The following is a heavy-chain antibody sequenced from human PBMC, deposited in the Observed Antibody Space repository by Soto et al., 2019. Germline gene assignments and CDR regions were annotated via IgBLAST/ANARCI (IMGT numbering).Heavy chain of an antibody. D-gene: IGHD6-25*01. CDR2: INKDGSQI. Sequence: EVQLVESGGALVQPGGSLRLTCATSGFTFSNYWMTWVRQAPGKGLEWVANINKDGSQISFVDSVKGRFTILRDNAKSSLYLQMNSLRGEDTAKYYCVKEIAAAQWGQGTLVTVSS. CDR1: GFTFSNYW. J-gene: IGHJ4*02. V-gene: IGHV3-7*01. CDR3: VKEIAAAQ.